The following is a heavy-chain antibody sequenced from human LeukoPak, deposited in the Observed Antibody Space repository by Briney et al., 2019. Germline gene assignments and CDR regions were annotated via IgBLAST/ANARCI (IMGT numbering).Heavy chain of an antibody. J-gene: IGHJ4*02. D-gene: IGHD5-18*01. CDR1: GYTFTGYY. CDR2: INPNSGGT. Sequence: ASVKVSCKASGYTFTGYYMHWVRQAPGLGLEWMGWINPNSGGTNYAQKFQGRVTMTRDTSISTAYMELSRLRSDDTAVYYCARELDTAMVLGYWGQGTLVTVSS. V-gene: IGHV1-2*02. CDR3: ARELDTAMVLGY.